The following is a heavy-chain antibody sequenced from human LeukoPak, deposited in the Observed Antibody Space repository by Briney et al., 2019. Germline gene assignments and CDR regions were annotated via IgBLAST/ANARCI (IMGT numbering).Heavy chain of an antibody. J-gene: IGHJ6*04. V-gene: IGHV3-53*01. D-gene: IGHD6-19*01. Sequence: GGSLRLSCAASGCNVSSNYMNWVRQAPGRGLERVGVSYSGCSTYYADPMNGLFTISRDNTKTPLHLQMNSPRAEDPAVYYCARDGVGGWGIGDYYGMDVWGKGTTVTVSS. CDR2: SYSGCST. CDR3: ARDGVGGWGIGDYYGMDV. CDR1: GCNVSSNY.